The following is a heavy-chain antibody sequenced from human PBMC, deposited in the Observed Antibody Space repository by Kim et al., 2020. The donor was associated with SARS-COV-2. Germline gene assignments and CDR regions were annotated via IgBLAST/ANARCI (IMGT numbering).Heavy chain of an antibody. J-gene: IGHJ4*02. V-gene: IGHV4-39*01. D-gene: IGHD2-21*01. CDR1: GGSISSSSYY. CDR2: IYYSGST. Sequence: SETLSLTCTVSGGSISSSSYYWGWIRQPPGKGLEWIGSIYYSGSTYYNPSLKSRVTISVDTSKNQFSLKLSSVTAADTAVYYCARQDVFYSAEDDYWGQGTLVTVSS. CDR3: ARQDVFYSAEDDY.